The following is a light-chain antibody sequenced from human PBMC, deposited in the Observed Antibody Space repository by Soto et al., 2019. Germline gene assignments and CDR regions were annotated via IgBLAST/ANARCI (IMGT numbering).Light chain of an antibody. V-gene: IGKV3-11*01. CDR1: QSVSSY. CDR2: DAS. J-gene: IGKJ4*01. Sequence: EIVLTQSPATLSLSPGKRATLSCRASQSVSSYLAWYQQKPGQAPRLLIYDASNRATGIPARFSGSGSVTDFTLTISSLEPEDFSVYYCQQRGSWPPLTFGGGTKVEIK. CDR3: QQRGSWPPLT.